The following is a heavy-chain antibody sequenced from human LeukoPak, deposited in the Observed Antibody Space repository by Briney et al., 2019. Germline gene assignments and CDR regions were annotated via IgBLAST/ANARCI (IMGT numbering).Heavy chain of an antibody. V-gene: IGHV3-48*04. CDR3: ARDNSSGYSPGYFDY. Sequence: PGGSLRLSCVASGFSFGSYWMSWVRQAPGKGLEWVSYISSSSSTIYYADSVKGRFTISRDNAKNSLYLQMNSLRAEDTAVYYCARDNSSGYSPGYFDYWGQGTLVTVSS. J-gene: IGHJ4*02. D-gene: IGHD3-22*01. CDR2: ISSSSSTI. CDR1: GFSFGSYW.